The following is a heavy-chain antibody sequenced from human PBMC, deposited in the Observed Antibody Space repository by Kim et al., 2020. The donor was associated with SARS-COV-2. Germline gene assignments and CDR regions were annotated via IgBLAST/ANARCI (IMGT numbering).Heavy chain of an antibody. V-gene: IGHV3-23*01. Sequence: GGSLRLSCVVSGIPFRDYGMTWVRQGPGKGPEWVASILPVSYNTFYPDSVRGRFTISRDDSKNTLYLQMNSLTPADTAVYYCVNYFNADDGDTRRWGQGTLVTVSS. J-gene: IGHJ4*02. D-gene: IGHD3-10*01. CDR3: VNYFNADDGDTRR. CDR1: GIPFRDYG. CDR2: ILPVSYNT.